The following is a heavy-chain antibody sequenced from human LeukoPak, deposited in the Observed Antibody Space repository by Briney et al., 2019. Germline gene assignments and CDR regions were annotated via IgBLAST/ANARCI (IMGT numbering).Heavy chain of an antibody. D-gene: IGHD6-19*01. CDR2: INPSGGST. V-gene: IGHV1-46*01. CDR1: GGTFSSYA. CDR3: ATWGSGWYRFDY. J-gene: IGHJ4*02. Sequence: ASVKVSCKASGGTFSSYAISWVRQAPGQGLEWMGIINPSGGSTSYAQKFQGRVTMTRDTSTSTVYMELSSLRSEDTAVYYCATWGSGWYRFDYWGQGTLVTVSS.